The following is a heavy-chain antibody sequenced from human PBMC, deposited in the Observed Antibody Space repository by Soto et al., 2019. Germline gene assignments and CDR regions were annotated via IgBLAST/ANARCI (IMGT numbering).Heavy chain of an antibody. V-gene: IGHV4-34*01. Sequence: SETLSLTCAVYGGSFSGYYWSWIRQPPGKGLEWIGEINHSGSTNYNPSLKSRVTISVDTSKNQFSLKLSSVTAADTAVYYCARGPFYSSSSFHFTIRLYYFDYWGQGTLVTVSS. CDR3: ARGPFYSSSSFHFTIRLYYFDY. CDR2: INHSGST. J-gene: IGHJ4*02. D-gene: IGHD6-6*01. CDR1: GGSFSGYY.